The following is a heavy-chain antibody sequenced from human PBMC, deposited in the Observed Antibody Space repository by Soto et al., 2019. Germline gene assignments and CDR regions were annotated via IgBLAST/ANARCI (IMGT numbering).Heavy chain of an antibody. Sequence: QVQLQESGPGLVKPSQTLSLTCTVSGGSISSGGYYCNWIRQHPGKGLEWIGYIYYSGSTYYNPSLKSRVTISVDTSKNQFSLKLTSVTAADTAVYYCVRDSSGYYHFDSCGQGTLVTVSS. CDR2: IYYSGST. D-gene: IGHD3-22*01. J-gene: IGHJ4*02. CDR3: VRDSSGYYHFDS. CDR1: GGSISSGGYY. V-gene: IGHV4-31*03.